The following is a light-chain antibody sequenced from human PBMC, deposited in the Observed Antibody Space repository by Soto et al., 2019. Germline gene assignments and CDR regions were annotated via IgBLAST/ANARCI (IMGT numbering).Light chain of an antibody. CDR1: QTISSW. Sequence: IHMTPSPSTLSSSVGDSDTITCXASQTISSWLAWYQQKPGKAPKLLIYKASTLKSGVPSRFSGSGSGTEFTLTISSLQPDDFATYYCQHYNSYSEAFGQGTKVDI. J-gene: IGKJ1*01. V-gene: IGKV1-5*03. CDR2: KAS. CDR3: QHYNSYSEA.